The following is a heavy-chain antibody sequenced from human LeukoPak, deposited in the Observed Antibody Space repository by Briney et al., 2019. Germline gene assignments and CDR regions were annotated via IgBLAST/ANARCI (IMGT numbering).Heavy chain of an antibody. CDR1: GYTFTGYY. V-gene: IGHV1-2*02. J-gene: IGHJ6*03. CDR2: INTNSGGT. CDR3: ARSGRDGYYYYMDV. D-gene: IGHD5-24*01. Sequence: GSVKVSCKASGYTFTGYYMHWVRQDPGQGLEGMGWINTNSGGTNYAQKFQGRVTMTRDTAISTACMERSRLRSDDTAVYYCARSGRDGYYYYMDVWGKGTTVTVSS.